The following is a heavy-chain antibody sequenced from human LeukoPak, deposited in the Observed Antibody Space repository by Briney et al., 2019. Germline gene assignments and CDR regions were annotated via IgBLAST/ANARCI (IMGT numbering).Heavy chain of an antibody. CDR2: ISGDSDYI. CDR3: AKDRGAYYYGMDV. D-gene: IGHD1-26*01. Sequence: GGSLRLSCAASGFTFSTYSMNWVRQAPGKGLEWVSAISGDSDYIYYADSVKGRFTISRDNAKNSLYLQMNSLRAEDTALYYCAKDRGAYYYGMDVWGQGTTVTVSS. V-gene: IGHV3-21*04. CDR1: GFTFSTYS. J-gene: IGHJ6*02.